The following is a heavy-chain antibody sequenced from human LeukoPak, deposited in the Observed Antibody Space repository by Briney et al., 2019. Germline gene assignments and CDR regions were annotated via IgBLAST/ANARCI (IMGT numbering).Heavy chain of an antibody. D-gene: IGHD5-18*01. CDR1: GGSFSGYY. Sequence: PSETLPLTCAVYGGSFSGYYWSWIRQPPGKGLEWIGEINHSGSTNYNPSLKSRVTISVDTSKNQFSLKLSSVTAADTAVYYCASLVDTAMVTVDYWGQGTLVTVSS. CDR2: INHSGST. V-gene: IGHV4-34*01. J-gene: IGHJ4*02. CDR3: ASLVDTAMVTVDY.